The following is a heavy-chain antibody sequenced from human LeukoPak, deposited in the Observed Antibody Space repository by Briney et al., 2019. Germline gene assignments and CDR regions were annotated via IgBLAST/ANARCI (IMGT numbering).Heavy chain of an antibody. CDR1: GYSFTSYW. J-gene: IGHJ5*02. V-gene: IGHV5-51*01. CDR2: IYPGDSDT. Sequence: GESLKISCKGSGYSFTSYWIGWVRQMPGKGLEWMGIIYPGDSDTRYSPSFQGQVTISADKSISTAYLQWSSLKASDTAMYYCARQSTSSGPTGDWFDPWGQGTLVTVSS. D-gene: IGHD6-25*01. CDR3: ARQSTSSGPTGDWFDP.